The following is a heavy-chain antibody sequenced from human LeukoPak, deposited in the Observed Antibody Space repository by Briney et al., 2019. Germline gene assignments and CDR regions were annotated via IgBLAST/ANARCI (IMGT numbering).Heavy chain of an antibody. Sequence: SETLSLTCSVSGYSISSAYYWGWLRQPPGKELEWFGSINHTGTTYYNPSLKSRVTISVDTSKNQFSLKLSSVTAADTAVYYCARLAATGGFDWWGRGTLVTVSS. CDR3: ARLAATGGFDW. CDR2: INHTGTT. CDR1: GYSISSAYY. V-gene: IGHV4-38-2*01. J-gene: IGHJ4*02. D-gene: IGHD6-13*01.